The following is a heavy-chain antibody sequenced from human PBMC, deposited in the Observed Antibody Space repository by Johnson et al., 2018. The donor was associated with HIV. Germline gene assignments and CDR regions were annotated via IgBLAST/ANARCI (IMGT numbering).Heavy chain of an antibody. J-gene: IGHJ3*02. CDR2: ISHDERIE. V-gene: IGHV3-30*18. Sequence: QVQLVESGGGVVQPGGSRRLSCAASGFTFNRYGIHWVRQAPGKGLEWVAFISHDERIEHYANSVKGRFTIFRDNSENTMYLQMNRLRADDTAVYFCTKDRTNWGYDAFDIWGQGTMVTVSS. D-gene: IGHD7-27*01. CDR1: GFTFNRYG. CDR3: TKDRTNWGYDAFDI.